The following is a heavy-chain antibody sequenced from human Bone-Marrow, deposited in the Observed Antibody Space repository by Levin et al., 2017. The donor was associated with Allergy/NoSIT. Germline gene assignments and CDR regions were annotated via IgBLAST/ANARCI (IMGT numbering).Heavy chain of an antibody. Sequence: GESLKISCAASGFTFNTYSMNWVRQAPGKGLEWIAYISSGSGGITYADSVKGRFSIYRDNAKNSLYLEMNSLRVEDTAIYYCVRPAGGYNWFDPWGQGTRVTVSS. V-gene: IGHV3-48*04. CDR1: GFTFNTYS. J-gene: IGHJ5*02. CDR3: VRPAGGYNWFDP. D-gene: IGHD5-12*01. CDR2: ISSGSGGI.